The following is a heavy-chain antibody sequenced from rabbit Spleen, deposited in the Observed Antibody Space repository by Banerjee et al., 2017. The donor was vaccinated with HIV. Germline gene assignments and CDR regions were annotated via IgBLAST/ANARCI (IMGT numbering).Heavy chain of an antibody. J-gene: IGHJ4*01. CDR3: ARDLAGAIGWNFYL. Sequence: QEQLVESGGGLVQPGGSLKLSCTASGFSFSDKAVMCWVRQASGKRLEWIACINAISGKATYASRAKGRLSSSKTSTTTVTLQMTRLTAAATATYFCARDLAGAIGWNFYLWGQGTLVTVS. CDR2: INAISGKA. D-gene: IGHD4-1*01. V-gene: IGHV1S45*01. CDR1: GFSFSDKAV.